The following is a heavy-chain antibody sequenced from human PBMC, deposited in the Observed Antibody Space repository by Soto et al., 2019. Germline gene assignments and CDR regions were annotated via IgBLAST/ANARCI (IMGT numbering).Heavy chain of an antibody. D-gene: IGHD2-15*01. CDR1: GYTFTGYY. CDR3: ARGVGGTEGYCSGGSCLRGAFDI. Sequence: ASVKVSCKASGYTFTGYYMHWVRQAPGQGLEWMGWINPNSGGTNYAQKFQGWVTMTRDTSISTAYMELSRLRSDDTAVYYCARGVGGTEGYCSGGSCLRGAFDIWGQGTMVTVSS. V-gene: IGHV1-2*04. CDR2: INPNSGGT. J-gene: IGHJ3*02.